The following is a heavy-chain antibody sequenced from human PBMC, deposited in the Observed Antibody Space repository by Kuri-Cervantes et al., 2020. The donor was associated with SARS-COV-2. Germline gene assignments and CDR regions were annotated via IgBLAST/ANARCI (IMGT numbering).Heavy chain of an antibody. V-gene: IGHV4-39*07. CDR3: AAIGWDDFDC. J-gene: IGHJ4*02. CDR1: GGSISSSSYY. D-gene: IGHD1-26*01. Sequence: GSLRLSCTASGGSISSSSYYWGWIRQPPGKGLGWIGEIYHSGSTNYNPSLKSRVTISVDKSKNQFSLKLSSVTAADTAVYYCAAIGWDDFDCWGQGTLVTVSS. CDR2: IYHSGST.